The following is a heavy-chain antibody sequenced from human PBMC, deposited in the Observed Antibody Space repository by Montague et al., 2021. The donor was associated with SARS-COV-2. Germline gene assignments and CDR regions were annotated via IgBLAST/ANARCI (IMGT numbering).Heavy chain of an antibody. D-gene: IGHD2-15*01. J-gene: IGHJ6*02. CDR1: GGSFSGYY. CDR2: TNDSGRT. Sequence: SETLSLTCAVYGGSFSGYYWSWIRQPPGRGLEWIGETNDSGRTNXNPSLKGRVTISVDTSKNQFSLRLSSVTAAETAVYYCARGYCSGSGCYYYYGMDVWGQGTLVTVSS. CDR3: ARGYCSGSGCYYYYGMDV. V-gene: IGHV4-34*01.